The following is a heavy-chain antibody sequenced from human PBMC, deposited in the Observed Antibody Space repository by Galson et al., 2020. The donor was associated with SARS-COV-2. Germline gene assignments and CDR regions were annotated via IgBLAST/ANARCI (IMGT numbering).Heavy chain of an antibody. V-gene: IGHV4-61*09. J-gene: IGHJ3*02. D-gene: IGHD2-15*01. CDR2: IYASGST. CDR1: GGPISSGDYY. CDR3: ARFVSRYSAFDI. Sequence: SETLSHTCTVSGGPISSGDYYWSWIRQSAGKGLEWIGHIYASGSTNYNPSLKSRLTISVDTSKNQFSLKLYSVTAADTAVYYCARFVSRYSAFDIWGRGSMLTVSS.